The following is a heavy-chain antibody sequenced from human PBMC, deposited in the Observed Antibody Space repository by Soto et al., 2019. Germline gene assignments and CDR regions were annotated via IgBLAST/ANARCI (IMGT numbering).Heavy chain of an antibody. D-gene: IGHD3-3*01. J-gene: IGHJ4*02. Sequence: GGSLRLSCAASGFTFSSYAMSWVRQAPGKGLEWVSAISGSGGSTYYADSVKGRFTISRENSKNTLYLQMNSLRAEDTAVYYCAKDFKDTIFVVFYFDYWGQGTLVTVSS. CDR2: ISGSGGST. V-gene: IGHV3-23*01. CDR1: GFTFSSYA. CDR3: AKDFKDTIFVVFYFDY.